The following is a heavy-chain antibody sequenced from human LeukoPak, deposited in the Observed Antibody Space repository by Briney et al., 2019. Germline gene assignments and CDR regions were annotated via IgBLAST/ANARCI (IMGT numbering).Heavy chain of an antibody. Sequence: GGSLRLSCAASGFTFSSYAMHWVRQAPGKGLEWVAVISYDGSNKYYADSVKGRFTISRDNSKNTLYLQMNSLRVEDTAVYYCARRPNPYDSSSSSEYFHHWGQGTLVTVSS. V-gene: IGHV3-30-3*01. CDR2: ISYDGSNK. D-gene: IGHD3-22*01. CDR1: GFTFSSYA. CDR3: ARRPNPYDSSSSSEYFHH. J-gene: IGHJ1*01.